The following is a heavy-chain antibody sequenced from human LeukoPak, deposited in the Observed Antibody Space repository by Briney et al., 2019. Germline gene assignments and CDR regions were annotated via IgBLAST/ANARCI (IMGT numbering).Heavy chain of an antibody. CDR2: IAHHGNNK. V-gene: IGHV3-30*02. J-gene: IGHJ4*02. D-gene: IGHD2-8*02. CDR3: AKDGSWSCTD. CDR1: GFTFSGSA. Sequence: PGGSLRLSCGASGFTFSGSAMHWVRQGPGKGLEWVAYIAHHGNNKYYADSVKGRFTISRDNSKGSLYLQMNSLRADDTAVYYCAKDGSWSCTDWGQGTLVRVSS.